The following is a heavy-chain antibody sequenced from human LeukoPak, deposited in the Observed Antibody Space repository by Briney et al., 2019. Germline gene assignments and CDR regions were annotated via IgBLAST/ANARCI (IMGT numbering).Heavy chain of an antibody. Sequence: GGSLRLSCAASGFTFSSYAMHWVRQAPGKGLEWVAVISYDGSNKYYADSVKGRFTISRDNSKNTLYLQMNSLRAEDTAVYYCARGVVITTSPEYFQHWGQGTLVTVSS. CDR3: ARGVVITTSPEYFQH. V-gene: IGHV3-30*04. CDR1: GFTFSSYA. D-gene: IGHD3-22*01. CDR2: ISYDGSNK. J-gene: IGHJ1*01.